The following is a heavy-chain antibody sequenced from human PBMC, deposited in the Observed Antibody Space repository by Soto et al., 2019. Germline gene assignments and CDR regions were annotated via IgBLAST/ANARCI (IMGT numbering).Heavy chain of an antibody. V-gene: IGHV3-23*01. CDR1: GFICSSYD. Sequence: PGGSLRLSCAVSGFICSSYDMSWVRQAPGKGLEWVSTILVGGSTHYEDSVKGRFTISRDTSKNTVYLQMNSPTAGDTAVYYCAKATATGGGAFEIYGQGTMVTV. CDR2: ILVGGST. D-gene: IGHD2-8*02. J-gene: IGHJ3*02. CDR3: AKATATGGGAFEI.